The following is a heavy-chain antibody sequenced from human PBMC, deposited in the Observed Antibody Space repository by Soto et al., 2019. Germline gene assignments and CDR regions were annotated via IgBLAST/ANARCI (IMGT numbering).Heavy chain of an antibody. V-gene: IGHV4-34*01. CDR3: ARAYDFWSGYYIGYYYMDV. D-gene: IGHD3-3*01. J-gene: IGHJ6*03. CDR1: GGSFSGYY. Sequence: QVQLQQWGAGLLKPSETLSLTCAVYGGSFSGYYWSWIRQPPGQGLEWIGEINHSGSTNYNPSLKSRVTISVDTSKNQFSLKLSSVTAADTAVYYCARAYDFWSGYYIGYYYMDVWGKGTTVTVSS. CDR2: INHSGST.